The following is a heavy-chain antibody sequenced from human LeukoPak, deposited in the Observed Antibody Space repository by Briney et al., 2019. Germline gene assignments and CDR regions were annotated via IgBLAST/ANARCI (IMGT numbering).Heavy chain of an antibody. CDR1: GFTFSSYA. Sequence: GGSLRLSCAASGFTFSSYAMSWVRQAPGKGLEWVSAISGSGGSTYYADSVKGRFTISRDNSKNTLYLQMNSLRAEDTAVYYCAKVGYCSSTSCYQRSGYFDYWGQGTLVTVSS. J-gene: IGHJ4*02. CDR2: ISGSGGST. V-gene: IGHV3-23*01. D-gene: IGHD2-2*01. CDR3: AKVGYCSSTSCYQRSGYFDY.